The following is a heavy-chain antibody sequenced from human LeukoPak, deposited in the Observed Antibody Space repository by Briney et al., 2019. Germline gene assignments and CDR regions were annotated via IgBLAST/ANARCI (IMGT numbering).Heavy chain of an antibody. Sequence: GASVKVSCKASGYTFTGYYMHWVRQAPGQGLEWMGWINPNSGGTNYAQKFQGRVTMTRDTSISTAYMELSRLRSDDTAVYYCARLVGATTTETGYWGRGTLVTVSS. V-gene: IGHV1-2*02. CDR1: GYTFTGYY. CDR2: INPNSGGT. D-gene: IGHD1-26*01. J-gene: IGHJ4*02. CDR3: ARLVGATTTETGY.